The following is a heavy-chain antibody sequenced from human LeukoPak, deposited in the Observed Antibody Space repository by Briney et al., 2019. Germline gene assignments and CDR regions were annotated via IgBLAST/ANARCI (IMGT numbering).Heavy chain of an antibody. Sequence: PSETLSLTCTVSSGSISTSNYYWGWVRQPPGKALEWIGNIFYSGSTNYNPSLKSRVTISVDTSKNQFSLKLSSVTAADTAVYYCARALISGSYYKSLENAFDIWGQGTMVTVSS. CDR3: ARALISGSYYKSLENAFDI. CDR1: SGSISTSNYY. V-gene: IGHV4-39*07. D-gene: IGHD3-10*01. CDR2: IFYSGST. J-gene: IGHJ3*02.